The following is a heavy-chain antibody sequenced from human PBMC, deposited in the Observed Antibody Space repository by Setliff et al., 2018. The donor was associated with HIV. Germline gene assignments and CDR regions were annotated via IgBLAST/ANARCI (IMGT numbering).Heavy chain of an antibody. CDR1: GYTFTSDY. J-gene: IGHJ3*02. CDR3: ARTSPLYSRTFDAFDI. CDR2: INPTGAST. V-gene: IGHV1-46*01. D-gene: IGHD6-13*01. Sequence: AASVKVSCKASGYTFTSDYMHWVRQAPGQGLEWMGIINPTGASTTYAQQFQGRVTMTRDTSTSTVYMELSSLRSEDTAVYFCARTSPLYSRTFDAFDIWGQGTMVTVSS.